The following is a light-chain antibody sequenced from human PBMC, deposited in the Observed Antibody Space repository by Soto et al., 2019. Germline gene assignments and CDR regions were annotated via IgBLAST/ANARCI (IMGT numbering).Light chain of an antibody. V-gene: IGKV3-20*01. CDR2: GAS. CDR1: QSVSSSY. CDR3: QQYGSSPRT. Sequence: EIVLTQSPGTLSLSPGERATLSCRASQSVSSSYLAWYQPKPGQAPRLLIYGASSRATGIPDRFSGSGSGTDLTLTISRLEPEDFAVYYCQQYGSSPRTFGQGTKGDIK. J-gene: IGKJ1*01.